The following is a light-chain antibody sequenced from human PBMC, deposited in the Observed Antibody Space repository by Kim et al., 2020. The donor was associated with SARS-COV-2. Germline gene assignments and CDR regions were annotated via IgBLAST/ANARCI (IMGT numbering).Light chain of an antibody. CDR3: ASYTSTSTYV. CDR1: SSDVGRFNH. Sequence: GQSIPISCTGTSSDVGRFNHVSWYQHHPGKGPKLLIYDVTNRPSGVSARFSGSKSGNTASLTISGLQSEDEADYYCASYTSTSTYVFGTGTKVTVL. V-gene: IGLV2-14*03. J-gene: IGLJ1*01. CDR2: DVT.